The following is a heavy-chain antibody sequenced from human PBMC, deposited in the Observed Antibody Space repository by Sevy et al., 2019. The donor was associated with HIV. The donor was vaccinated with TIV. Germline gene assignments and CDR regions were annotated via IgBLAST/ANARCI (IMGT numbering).Heavy chain of an antibody. CDR3: ARGGDYFRDYYYGMDV. D-gene: IGHD3-10*01. V-gene: IGHV3-30*03. J-gene: IGHJ6*02. CDR2: ISYDGSNK. CDR1: GFTFSSYG. Sequence: GGSLRLSCAASGFTFSSYGMHWVRQAPGKGLEWVAVISYDGSNKYYADSVKGRFTISRDNSKNTLYLQMNSLRTEDTAVFYCARGGDYFRDYYYGMDVWGQGTTVTVSS.